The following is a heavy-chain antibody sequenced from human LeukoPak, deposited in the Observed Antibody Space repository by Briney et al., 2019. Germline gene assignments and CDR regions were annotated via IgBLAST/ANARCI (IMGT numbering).Heavy chain of an antibody. CDR1: GYTFTSYD. CDR2: MNPNSGNT. V-gene: IGHV1-8*01. D-gene: IGHD3-9*01. J-gene: IGHJ5*02. CDR3: ARGARELRYFDWLSRPTLPNWFDP. Sequence: ASVKVSCKVSGYTFTSYDINWVRQATGQGLEWMGWMNPNSGNTGYAQKFQGRVTMTRNTSISTAYMELSSLRSEDTAVYYCARGARELRYFDWLSRPTLPNWFDPWGQGTLVTVSS.